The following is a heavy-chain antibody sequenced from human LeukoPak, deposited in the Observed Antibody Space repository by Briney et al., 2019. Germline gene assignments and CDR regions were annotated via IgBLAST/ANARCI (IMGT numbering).Heavy chain of an antibody. D-gene: IGHD5-18*01. CDR3: ARGEGYSYGFQDY. CDR1: GYTFTGYY. J-gene: IGHJ4*02. Sequence: ASVKVSCKASGYTFTGYYMHWVRQAPGQGLEWMGWINPNSGGTNYAQKFQGRVTMTRNTSISTAYMELSSLRSEDTAVYYCARGEGYSYGFQDYWGQGTLVTVSS. V-gene: IGHV1-2*02. CDR2: INPNSGGT.